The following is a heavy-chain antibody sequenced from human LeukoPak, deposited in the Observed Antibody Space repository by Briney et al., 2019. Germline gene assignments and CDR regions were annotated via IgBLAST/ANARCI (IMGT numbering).Heavy chain of an antibody. V-gene: IGHV7-4-1*02. CDR1: GYTLTSDG. CDR2: INTNTGNP. J-gene: IGHJ5*02. D-gene: IGHD2-15*01. CDR3: ARGVVSDWFDP. Sequence: ASVKVSCKASGYTLTSDGMNWVRQAPGQGLEWMGWINTNTGNPTYAQGFTGRFVFSLDTSVSTAYLQISSLKAEDTAVYYCARGVVSDWFDPWGQGTLVTVSS.